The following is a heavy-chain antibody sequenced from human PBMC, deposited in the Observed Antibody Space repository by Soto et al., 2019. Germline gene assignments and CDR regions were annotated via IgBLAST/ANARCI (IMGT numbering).Heavy chain of an antibody. CDR3: ARDYISTCYGFDY. Sequence: QVQLVESGGGVVQPGRSLRLSCAASGFTFSSHGMHWVRQTPGKGLEWVAVMYYDGSNEYYADSVMGRFTISRDNSKNTLYLQMNSLRAEDTAVYYCARDYISTCYGFDYWGQGTLVTVSS. CDR1: GFTFSSHG. V-gene: IGHV3-33*01. CDR2: MYYDGSNE. D-gene: IGHD6-13*01. J-gene: IGHJ4*02.